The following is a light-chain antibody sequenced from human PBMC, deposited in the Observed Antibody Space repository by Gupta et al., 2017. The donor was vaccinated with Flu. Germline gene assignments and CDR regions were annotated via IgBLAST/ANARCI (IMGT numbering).Light chain of an antibody. V-gene: IGKV3-11*01. J-gene: IGKJ4*01. CDR2: DAS. CDR3: QQRNDLFT. CDR1: QSFSYY. Sequence: EIVLTQSPATMSLSPGERATLSCRASQSFSYYLAWYQQKPGQAPRFLIYDASTRATGVPVRFSGSGSGTDFTLTIRSLEPEDFAVYYCQQRNDLFTFGGGTKLEIK.